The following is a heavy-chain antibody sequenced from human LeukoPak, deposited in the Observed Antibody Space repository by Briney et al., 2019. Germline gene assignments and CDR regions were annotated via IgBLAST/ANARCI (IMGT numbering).Heavy chain of an antibody. V-gene: IGHV1-8*01. D-gene: IGHD1-26*01. CDR2: MNPNSGNT. J-gene: IGHJ6*03. CDR3: ARDHFEVGSYSYYYYYYMDV. Sequence: GASVKVSCKASGYTFTSYDINWVRQATGQGLEWMGWMNPNSGNTGYAQKFQGRVTMTRNTSISTAYMELSSLRSEDTAVYYCARDHFEVGSYSYYYYYYMDVWGKGTTVTISS. CDR1: GYTFTSYD.